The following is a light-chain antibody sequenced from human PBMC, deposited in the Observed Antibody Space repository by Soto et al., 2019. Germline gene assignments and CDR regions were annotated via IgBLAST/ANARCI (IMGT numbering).Light chain of an antibody. CDR2: DAS. Sequence: EIVLTQSPATLSLSPGDRATLSCRASQSVSSYFAWYQQKPGQAPRLLIYDASHRATGIPARFSGSGSGTDFTLTISSLEPEDLAVYYSQHRANWCLTFGQGTRVEIK. CDR3: QHRANWCLT. J-gene: IGKJ1*01. CDR1: QSVSSY. V-gene: IGKV3-11*01.